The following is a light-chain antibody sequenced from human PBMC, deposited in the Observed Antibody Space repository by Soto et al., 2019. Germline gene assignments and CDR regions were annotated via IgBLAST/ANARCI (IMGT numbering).Light chain of an antibody. J-gene: IGLJ2*01. Sequence: NFMLTQPHSVSESPGKTVTISCTRSSGSIASNYVQWYQQRPGSAPTTVIYEDNQRPSGVHDRFSGSIDSSSNSASLTIPGLKTEDEADYYCQSYDSSSVVFGGGTKLTVL. CDR2: EDN. CDR1: SGSIASNY. V-gene: IGLV6-57*03. CDR3: QSYDSSSVV.